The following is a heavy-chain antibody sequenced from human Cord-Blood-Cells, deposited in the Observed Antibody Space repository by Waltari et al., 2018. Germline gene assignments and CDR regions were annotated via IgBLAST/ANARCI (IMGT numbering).Heavy chain of an antibody. CDR3: ARGDYGGNFDY. V-gene: IGHV4-34*01. J-gene: IGHJ4*02. Sequence: QVQLQQWGAGLLKTSEILSLTCAVYGGSFSGYYWSWIRQPPGKGLEWIGEINHSGSTNYNPSLKSRVTISVDTSKNQFSLKLSSVTAADTAVYYCARGDYGGNFDYWGQGTLVTVSS. CDR2: INHSGST. D-gene: IGHD4-17*01. CDR1: GGSFSGYY.